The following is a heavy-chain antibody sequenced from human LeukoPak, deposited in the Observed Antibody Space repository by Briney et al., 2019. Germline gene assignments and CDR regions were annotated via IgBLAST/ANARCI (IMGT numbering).Heavy chain of an antibody. J-gene: IGHJ4*02. CDR3: AKTAVAGTNVIYYFDY. Sequence: GRSLRLSCAASGFTFSSYGMHWVRQAPGKGLEWVAVISYDGSNKYYADSVKGRFTISRDNSKNTLYLQMNSLRAEDTAVYYYAKTAVAGTNVIYYFDYWGQGTLVTVSS. V-gene: IGHV3-30*18. CDR2: ISYDGSNK. CDR1: GFTFSSYG. D-gene: IGHD6-19*01.